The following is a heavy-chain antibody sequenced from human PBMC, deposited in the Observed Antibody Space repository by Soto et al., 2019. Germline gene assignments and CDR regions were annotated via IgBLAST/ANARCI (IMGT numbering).Heavy chain of an antibody. CDR3: ARRYCSSTSCYPGFDYYYGMDV. D-gene: IGHD2-2*01. J-gene: IGHJ6*02. CDR2: IDPSDSYT. CDR1: GYSFTSYW. V-gene: IGHV5-10-1*01. Sequence: GESLKISCKGPGYSFTSYWISWVRQMPGKGLEWMGRIDPSDSYTNYSPSFQGHVTISADKSISTAYLQWSSLKASDTAMYYCARRYCSSTSCYPGFDYYYGMDVWGQGTTVTVSS.